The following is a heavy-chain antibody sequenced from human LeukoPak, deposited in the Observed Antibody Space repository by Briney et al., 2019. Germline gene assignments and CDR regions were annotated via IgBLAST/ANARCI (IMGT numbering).Heavy chain of an antibody. CDR3: TTVRGYSYGWTRFLADY. D-gene: IGHD5-18*01. V-gene: IGHV3-15*01. J-gene: IGHJ4*02. CDR2: IKSKTDGGTT. Sequence: GGSLRLSCAASGFTFSNAWMSWVRQTPGKGLEWVGRIKSKTDGGTTDYAAPVKGRFTISRDDSKNTPYLQMNSLKTEDTAVYYCTTVRGYSYGWTRFLADYWGQGTLVTVSS. CDR1: GFTFSNAW.